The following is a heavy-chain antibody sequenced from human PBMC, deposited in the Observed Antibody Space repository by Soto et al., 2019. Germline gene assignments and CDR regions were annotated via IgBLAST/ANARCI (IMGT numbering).Heavy chain of an antibody. V-gene: IGHV3-23*01. CDR2: ISGSGGST. D-gene: IGHD5-12*01. CDR1: GFTFSSYA. CDR3: AKAGGKEYSGYDDAFDI. J-gene: IGHJ3*02. Sequence: GGLRLSCAASGFTFSSYAMSWVRQAPGKGLEWVSAISGSGGSTYYADSVKGRFTISRDNSKNTLYLQMNSLRAEDTAVYYCAKAGGKEYSGYDDAFDIWGQGTMVTV.